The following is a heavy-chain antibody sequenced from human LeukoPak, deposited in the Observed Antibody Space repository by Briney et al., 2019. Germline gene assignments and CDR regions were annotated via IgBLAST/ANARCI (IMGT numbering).Heavy chain of an antibody. J-gene: IGHJ4*02. CDR1: GYIFCSYW. V-gene: IGHV5-51*01. D-gene: IGHD5-24*01. CDR2: NYPGDSNT. Sequence: GESLKISCMGSGYIFCSYWIGWVRQLPGKGLEWMGMNYPGDSNTRYSPSFQGQVTISADKSSNTAYLQWSSLKASDTAMYYCAAYRDGRALKDHWGQGTLVTVSS. CDR3: AAYRDGRALKDH.